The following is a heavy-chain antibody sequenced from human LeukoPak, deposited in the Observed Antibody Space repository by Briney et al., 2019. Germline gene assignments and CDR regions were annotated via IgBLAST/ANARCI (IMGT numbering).Heavy chain of an antibody. V-gene: IGHV3-53*01. D-gene: IGHD6-13*01. CDR3: ARDGGIAATNYGMDV. J-gene: IGHJ6*04. Sequence: GGSLRLSCAASGFTVSSNYMSWVRQAPGKGLEGVSVIYSGGSTYYAGSVKGRFTISRDNSKNTLYLQMNSLRAEDTAVYYCARDGGIAATNYGMDVWGKGTTVTVSS. CDR2: IYSGGST. CDR1: GFTVSSNY.